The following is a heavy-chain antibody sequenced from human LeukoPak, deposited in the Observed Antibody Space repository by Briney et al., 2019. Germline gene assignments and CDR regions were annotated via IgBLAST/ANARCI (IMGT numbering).Heavy chain of an antibody. CDR2: ISHRVSDV. D-gene: IGHD4-17*01. CDR1: RFTFSDYY. Sequence: PGGSLRLSCAASRFTFSDYYMSWIRQAPGKGLEWISYISHRVSDVQYADSVKGRFTISRDNAQNSLYLQMNSLRAEDSSVYYCARPTTVTTISADAFDIWGQGTMVTVSS. CDR3: ARPTTVTTISADAFDI. J-gene: IGHJ3*02. V-gene: IGHV3-11*04.